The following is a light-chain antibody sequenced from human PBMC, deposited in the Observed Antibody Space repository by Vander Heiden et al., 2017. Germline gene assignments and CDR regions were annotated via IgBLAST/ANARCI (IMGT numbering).Light chain of an antibody. J-gene: IGLJ1*01. CDR2: DVS. Sequence: QSALTQPASVSGPPGQSITISCPGSSSDIGGYNYVSWYQQPPGKAPKLMIHDVSDRPSGVSNRFSGSKSGNTASLTISGLQAEDEADYYCCSYTSSSTLYVFGTGTKVTVL. CDR3: CSYTSSSTLYV. V-gene: IGLV2-14*03. CDR1: SSDIGGYNY.